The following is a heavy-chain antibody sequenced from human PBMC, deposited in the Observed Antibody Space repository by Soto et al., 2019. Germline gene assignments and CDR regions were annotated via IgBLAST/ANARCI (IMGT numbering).Heavy chain of an antibody. CDR3: ARVATDLIVVPAAMSWFDP. D-gene: IGHD2-2*01. CDR2: ISAYNGNT. CDR1: GYTFTSYG. Sequence: ASVKVSCKASGYTFTSYGISWVRQAPGQGLEWMGWISAYNGNTNYAQKLQGRVTMTTDKSTSTAYMELRSLRSDDTAVYYCARVATDLIVVPAAMSWFDPWGQGTLVTVSS. V-gene: IGHV1-18*01. J-gene: IGHJ5*02.